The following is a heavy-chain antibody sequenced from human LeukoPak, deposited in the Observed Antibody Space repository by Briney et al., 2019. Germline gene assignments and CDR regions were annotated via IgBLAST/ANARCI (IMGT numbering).Heavy chain of an antibody. CDR3: AREGKVPPGRLYYYYYMDV. J-gene: IGHJ6*03. CDR1: GFTFDDYG. Sequence: GGSLRLSCAASGFTFDDYGMSWVRQAPGKGLEWVSGINWNGGSTGYADSVKGRFTISRDNAKNSLYLQMNSLRAEDTALYHCAREGKVPPGRLYYYYYMDVWGKGTTVTVSS. D-gene: IGHD4-23*01. V-gene: IGHV3-20*01. CDR2: INWNGGST.